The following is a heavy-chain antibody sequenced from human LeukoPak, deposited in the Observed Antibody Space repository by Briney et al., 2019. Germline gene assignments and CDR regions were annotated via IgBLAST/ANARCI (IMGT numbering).Heavy chain of an antibody. CDR3: ARDLGYCSGGSCHNNWFDP. J-gene: IGHJ5*02. Sequence: SVKVSCKASGGTFSSYAISWVRQAPGQGLEWMGGIIPIFGTANYAQKFQGRVTITADGSTSTAYMELSSLRSEDTAVYYCARDLGYCSGGSCHNNWFDPWGQGTLVTVSS. CDR1: GGTFSSYA. D-gene: IGHD2-15*01. V-gene: IGHV1-69*13. CDR2: IIPIFGTA.